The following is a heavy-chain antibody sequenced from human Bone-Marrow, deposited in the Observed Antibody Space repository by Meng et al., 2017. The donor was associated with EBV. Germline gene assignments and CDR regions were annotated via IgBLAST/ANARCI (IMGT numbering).Heavy chain of an antibody. CDR3: APGFREFVRSRDY. CDR2: HFYGGSP. Sequence: QAALRWVGARLVPPSGTPSTSCVVAGGSIRRSNWWMWVPQPPGKGLVWIGEHFYGGSPNSNPYLEGRVTISVDKYQYQFSLKSSSVTAADTAVYSCAPGFREFVRSRDYWGQGTLVTVSS. D-gene: IGHD3-10*01. J-gene: IGHJ4*02. CDR1: GGSIRRSNW. V-gene: IGHV4/OR15-8*01.